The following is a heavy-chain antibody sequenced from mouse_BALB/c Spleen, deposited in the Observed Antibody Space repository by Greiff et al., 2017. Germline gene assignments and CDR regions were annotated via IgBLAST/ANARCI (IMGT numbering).Heavy chain of an antibody. J-gene: IGHJ2*01. CDR2: ISDGGSYT. CDR1: GFTFSDYY. CDR3: AREGEKIYYYGSSFYFDY. V-gene: IGHV5-4*02. Sequence: EVKVVESGGGLVKPGGSLKLSCAASGFTFSDYYMYWVRQTPEKRLEWVATISDGGSYTYYPDSVKGRFTISRDNAKNNLYLQMSSLKSEDTAMYYCAREGEKIYYYGSSFYFDYWGQGTTLTVSS. D-gene: IGHD1-1*01.